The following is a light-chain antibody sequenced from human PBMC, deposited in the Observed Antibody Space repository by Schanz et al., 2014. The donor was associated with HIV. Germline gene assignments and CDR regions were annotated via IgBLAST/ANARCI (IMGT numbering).Light chain of an antibody. J-gene: IGLJ2*01. V-gene: IGLV2-14*01. CDR2: GVS. CDR1: SSDVGGYNY. Sequence: QSALTQPASVSGSPGQSITISCTGTSSDVGGYNYVSWYQQHPGKAPKLIVYGVSDRPSGLSYRFSGSKSGNTASLRISGLPPEEEGEYFCCSYAGTTTHWIFGGGTKITVL. CDR3: CSYAGTTTHWI.